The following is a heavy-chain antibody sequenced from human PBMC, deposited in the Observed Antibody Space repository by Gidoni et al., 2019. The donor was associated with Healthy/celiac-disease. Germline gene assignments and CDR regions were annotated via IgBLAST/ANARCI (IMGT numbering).Heavy chain of an antibody. CDR3: ARGDYYYDSSGPLGY. CDR2: INHSGST. V-gene: IGHV4-34*01. D-gene: IGHD3-22*01. CDR1: GGSFSGYY. Sequence: QGQLQQWGAGLLKPSGTLSPTCPVYGGSFSGYYWSWIRQPPGKGLEWIGEINHSGSTNYNPSLKSRVTISVDTSKNQFSLKLSSVTAADTAVYYCARGDYYYDSSGPLGYWGQGTLVTVSS. J-gene: IGHJ4*02.